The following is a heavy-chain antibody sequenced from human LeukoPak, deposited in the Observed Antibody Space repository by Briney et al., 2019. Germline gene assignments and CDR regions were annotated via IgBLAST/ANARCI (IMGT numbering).Heavy chain of an antibody. CDR2: MNPNSGNT. CDR1: GYTFTSYD. D-gene: IGHD3-3*01. Sequence: ASVKVSCKASGYTFTSYDINWVRQATGQGLEWMGWMNPNSGNTGYAQKFQGRVTITRNTSISTAYMELSSLRSEDTAVYYCARGRSITIFGVVIRGIYYMDVWGKGTTVTVSS. CDR3: ARGRSITIFGVVIRGIYYMDV. J-gene: IGHJ6*03. V-gene: IGHV1-8*03.